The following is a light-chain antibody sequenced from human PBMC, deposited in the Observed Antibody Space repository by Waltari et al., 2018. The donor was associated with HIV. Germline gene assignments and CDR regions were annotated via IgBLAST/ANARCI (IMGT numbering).Light chain of an antibody. CDR1: NIGSKS. J-gene: IGLJ3*02. CDR3: QVWDSSDHWV. V-gene: IGLV3-21*01. CDR2: YNS. Sequence: SYVLTQPPSVSVAPGKTAYITCGGNNIGSKSVHWYQQKPCQAPVVVMYYNSERPSGIPVRFSGSNSGNTATLIIDSVEAGDAAEYFCQVWDSSDHWVFGGGTKLTVL.